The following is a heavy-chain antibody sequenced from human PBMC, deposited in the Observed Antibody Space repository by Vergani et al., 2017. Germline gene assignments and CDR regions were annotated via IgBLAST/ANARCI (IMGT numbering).Heavy chain of an antibody. CDR2: ISAYNGNT. J-gene: IGHJ6*03. CDR3: AKDLHSSSSTHYYYYYMDV. CDR1: GGTFSSYT. Sequence: QVQLVQSGAEVKKPGSSVKVSCKASGGTFSSYTISWVRQAPGQGLEWMGWISAYNGNTNYAQKLQGRVTMTTDTSTSTAYMELRSLRSDDTAVYYCAKDLHSSSSTHYYYYYMDVWGKGTTVTVSS. D-gene: IGHD6-6*01. V-gene: IGHV1-18*01.